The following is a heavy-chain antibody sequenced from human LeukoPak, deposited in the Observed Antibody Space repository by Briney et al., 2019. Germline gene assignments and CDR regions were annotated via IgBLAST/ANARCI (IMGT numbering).Heavy chain of an antibody. Sequence: PGGSLRLSSVGSGFTFSTFWMAWVRQAPGKGLEWVANMKHDRSAKHYVDSVKGRFTISRDNAKNSLYLHMNSLRAEDTAVYYCAREVDGNLDYWGQGTLVTVSS. V-gene: IGHV3-7*01. D-gene: IGHD6-19*01. CDR2: MKHDRSAK. CDR3: AREVDGNLDY. CDR1: GFTFSTFW. J-gene: IGHJ4*02.